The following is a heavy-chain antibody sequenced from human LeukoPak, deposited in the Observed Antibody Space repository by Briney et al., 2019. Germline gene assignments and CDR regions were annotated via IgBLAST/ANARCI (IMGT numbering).Heavy chain of an antibody. D-gene: IGHD5-24*01. J-gene: IGHJ4*02. Sequence: SETLSLTCTVSGGSISSYYWSWIRQPPGKGLERIGYIYYSGSTNYNPSLKSRVTISVDTSKNQFSLKLSSVTAADTAVYYCARVRWLQLGYFDYWGQGTLVTVSS. CDR2: IYYSGST. V-gene: IGHV4-59*08. CDR1: GGSISSYY. CDR3: ARVRWLQLGYFDY.